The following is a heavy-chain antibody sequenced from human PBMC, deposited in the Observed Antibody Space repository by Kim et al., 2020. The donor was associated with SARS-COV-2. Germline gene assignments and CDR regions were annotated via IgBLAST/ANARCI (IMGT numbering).Heavy chain of an antibody. Sequence: GGSLRLSCAASGFTFSNAWMSWVRQAPGKGLEWVGRIKSKTDGGTTDYAAPVKGRFTISRDDSKNTLYLQMNSLKTEDTAVYYCTTDQELPAAMTTKPYYYYYYGMDVWGQGTTVTVSS. CDR1: GFTFSNAW. CDR3: TTDQELPAAMTTKPYYYYYYGMDV. CDR2: IKSKTDGGTT. D-gene: IGHD2-2*01. V-gene: IGHV3-15*01. J-gene: IGHJ6*02.